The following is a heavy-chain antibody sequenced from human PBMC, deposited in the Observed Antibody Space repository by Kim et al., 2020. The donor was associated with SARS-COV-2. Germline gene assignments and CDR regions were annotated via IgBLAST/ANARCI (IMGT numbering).Heavy chain of an antibody. V-gene: IGHV3-33*01. CDR3: ARDRVAGGIDY. J-gene: IGHJ4*02. Sequence: KYYADTVKGRFTISRDNSKNTLYLQMNSLRAEDTAVYYCARDRVAGGIDYWGQGTLVTVSS. CDR2: K. D-gene: IGHD6-19*01.